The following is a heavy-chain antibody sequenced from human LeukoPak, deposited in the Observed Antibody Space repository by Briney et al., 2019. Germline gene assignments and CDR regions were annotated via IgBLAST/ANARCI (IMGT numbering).Heavy chain of an antibody. V-gene: IGHV3-48*01. CDR1: GFTFSSCS. D-gene: IGHD3-22*01. CDR2: ISSSSTTI. CDR3: ARGYYYDSSGYLYH. J-gene: IGHJ5*02. Sequence: GGSLRLSCAASGFTFSSCSMNWVRQAPGKGLDWVSYISSSSTTIYYADSVKGRFTISRDNAKNSLYLQMNSLRAEDTAVYYCARGYYYDSSGYLYHWGQGTLVTVSS.